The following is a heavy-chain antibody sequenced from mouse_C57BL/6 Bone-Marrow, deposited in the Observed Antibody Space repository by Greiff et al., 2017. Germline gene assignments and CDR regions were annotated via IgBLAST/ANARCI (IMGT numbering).Heavy chain of an antibody. V-gene: IGHV1-19*01. D-gene: IGHD2-3*01. CDR1: GYTFTDYY. J-gene: IGHJ4*01. CDR3: TIYDGDYYAMDY. Sequence: EVQLQQSGPVLVKPGASVKMSCKASGYTFTDYYMNWVKQSHGKSLEWIGVINPYNGGTSYNQKFKGKATLTVDKSSSTAYLELNSLTSEDSAVYYCTIYDGDYYAMDYGGPGTSVTGSS. CDR2: INPYNGGT.